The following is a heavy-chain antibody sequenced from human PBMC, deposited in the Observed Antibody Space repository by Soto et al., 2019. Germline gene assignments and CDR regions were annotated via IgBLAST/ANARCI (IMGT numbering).Heavy chain of an antibody. CDR2: IYYSGST. CDR1: GVSIPNGGYY. Sequence: SETLSLTCTVSGVSIPNGGYYWSWIRQHPGQGLEWIGYIYYSGSTYYNPSLKSRVTISLDTSQNQFFLRLTSVTAADSAVYYCARDDRKRITDNWFDPWGQGTLVTVSS. V-gene: IGHV4-31*03. CDR3: ARDDRKRITDNWFDP. J-gene: IGHJ5*02. D-gene: IGHD3-10*01.